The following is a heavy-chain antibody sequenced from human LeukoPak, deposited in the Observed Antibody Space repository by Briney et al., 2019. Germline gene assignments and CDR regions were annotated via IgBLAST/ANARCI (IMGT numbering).Heavy chain of an antibody. CDR1: GFTFSSSA. CDR3: ARDPERYLRMGHYDY. D-gene: IGHD3-16*01. Sequence: GGSLRLSCAGSGFTFSSSAMNWVSQVPGKGLEWVSSIDYDSSHIYYAASVRGRFSISRDNARDSVYLQMDSLRADDTAMYYCARDPERYLRMGHYDYWGQGTLVIVSS. V-gene: IGHV3-21*01. J-gene: IGHJ4*02. CDR2: IDYDSSHI.